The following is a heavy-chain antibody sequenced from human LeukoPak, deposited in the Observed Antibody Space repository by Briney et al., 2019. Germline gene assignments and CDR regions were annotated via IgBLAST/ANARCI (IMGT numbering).Heavy chain of an antibody. CDR2: ISAYNGNT. CDR3: ARDSSGWYDYYYYYYYYMDV. V-gene: IGHV1-18*01. D-gene: IGHD6-19*01. CDR1: GYTFTSYG. J-gene: IGHJ6*03. Sequence: ASVKVSCKASGYTFTSYGISWVRQAPGQGLEWMGWISAYNGNTNYAQKLQGRVTMTTDTSTSTAYMELRSLRSDDTAVYYCARDSSGWYDYYYYYYYYMDVRGKGTTVTISS.